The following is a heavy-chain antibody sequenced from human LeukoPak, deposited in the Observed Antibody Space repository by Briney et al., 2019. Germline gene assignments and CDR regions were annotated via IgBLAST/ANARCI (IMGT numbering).Heavy chain of an antibody. CDR1: GGSISSYY. V-gene: IGHV4-59*01. CDR2: IYYSGST. D-gene: IGHD4-17*01. CDR3: ARDVGDYGDLYFDL. Sequence: PSETLSLTCTVSGGSISSYYWSWIRQPPGKGLEWIGYIYYSGSTNYNPSLKSRVTISVDTSKNQFSLKLSSVTAADTAVYYCARDVGDYGDLYFDLWGRGTLVTVSS. J-gene: IGHJ2*01.